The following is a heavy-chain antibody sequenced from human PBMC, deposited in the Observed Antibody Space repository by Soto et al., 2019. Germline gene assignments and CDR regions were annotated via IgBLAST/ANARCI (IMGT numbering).Heavy chain of an antibody. Sequence: KPSETLSLTCTVSGGSISSGDYYWSWIRQPPGKGLEWIGYIYYSGSTYYNPSLKSRVTISVDTSKNQFSLKLSSVTAADTAVYYCARVQTEKYSYYDFWSGYYTGHYYYYGMDVWGQGTTVTVSS. D-gene: IGHD3-3*01. V-gene: IGHV4-30-4*01. CDR3: ARVQTEKYSYYDFWSGYYTGHYYYYGMDV. CDR2: IYYSGST. CDR1: GGSISSGDYY. J-gene: IGHJ6*02.